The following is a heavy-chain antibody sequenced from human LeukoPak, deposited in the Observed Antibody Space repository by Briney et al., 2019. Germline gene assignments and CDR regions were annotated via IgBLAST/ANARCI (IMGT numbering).Heavy chain of an antibody. D-gene: IGHD2-15*01. Sequence: GASVKVSCKASGGTFSSYAISWVRQAPGQGLEWMGRIIPILGIANYAQKFQGRVTITADKSTSTAYMELSSLRSEDTAVYYCARDGGLNTNFDYWGQGTLVTVSS. V-gene: IGHV1-69*04. J-gene: IGHJ4*02. CDR3: ARDGGLNTNFDY. CDR1: GGTFSSYA. CDR2: IIPILGIA.